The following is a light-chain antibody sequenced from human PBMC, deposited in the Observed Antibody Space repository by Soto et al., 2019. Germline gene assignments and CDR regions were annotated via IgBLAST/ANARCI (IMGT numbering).Light chain of an antibody. CDR1: QSVDIN. Sequence: EIVLTQSAATLSVSPGERVTLSCVASQSVDINLAWYQQKPGQAPRLVIYGASTRATDMPGTFSGSGSGTDFTLTISSLQPEDFATYYCQQANSFPLTFGGGTKVDIK. J-gene: IGKJ4*01. V-gene: IGKV3-15*01. CDR3: QQANSFPLT. CDR2: GAS.